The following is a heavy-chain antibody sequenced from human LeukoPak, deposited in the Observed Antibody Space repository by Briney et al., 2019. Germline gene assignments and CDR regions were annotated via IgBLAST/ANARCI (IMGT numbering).Heavy chain of an antibody. CDR3: ARARGGGGNPLLDY. CDR1: GYRFTSYW. Sequence: GESLEISCKGSGYRFTSYWIGWVRPVPGKGLELMGIIYPADSDTRYSPSFQGQVTISADKSITTAYLQWTSLKASDTAMYYCARARGGGGNPLLDYWGQGTLVTVSS. D-gene: IGHD4-23*01. J-gene: IGHJ4*02. V-gene: IGHV5-51*01. CDR2: IYPADSDT.